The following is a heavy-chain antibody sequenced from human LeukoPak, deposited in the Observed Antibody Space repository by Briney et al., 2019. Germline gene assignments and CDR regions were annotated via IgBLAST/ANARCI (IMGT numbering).Heavy chain of an antibody. CDR2: ISGSGGST. Sequence: PGGSLRLSCAASGFTFSSYAMNWVRQAPGKGLEWVSAISGSGGSTYYVDSVKGRFTISRDNSKNTLYLQMNSLRAEDTAVYYCAKDSRNGDYPDYWGQGTLVTVSS. J-gene: IGHJ4*02. CDR3: AKDSRNGDYPDY. D-gene: IGHD4-17*01. CDR1: GFTFSSYA. V-gene: IGHV3-23*01.